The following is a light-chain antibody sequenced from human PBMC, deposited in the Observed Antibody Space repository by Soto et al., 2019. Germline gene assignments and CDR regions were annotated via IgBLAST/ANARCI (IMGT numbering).Light chain of an antibody. CDR1: SSNIGTNF. V-gene: IGLV1-47*01. J-gene: IGLJ1*01. CDR2: RDD. CDR3: AAWDDSLNGVYV. Sequence: QSVLTQPPSASGAPGQRVTISCSGSSSNIGTNFVYWYQHPPGAAPRLLMFRDDHRPAGVPVRFSASKSGTSASLAINGLRSEDEADYYCAAWDDSLNGVYVFGTGTKLTVL.